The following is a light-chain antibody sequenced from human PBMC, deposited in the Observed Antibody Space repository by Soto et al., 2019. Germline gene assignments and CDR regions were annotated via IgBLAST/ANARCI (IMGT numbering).Light chain of an antibody. Sequence: DIQMTQSPSTLSASVGDKGTIACRASQSISSWLAWYQQKPGKAPKLLIYKASSLESGVPSRFSGSGSGTEFTLTISSLQPDDLATYYCQQYNSYSQTFGQGTKVDIK. J-gene: IGKJ1*01. CDR1: QSISSW. CDR2: KAS. V-gene: IGKV1-5*03. CDR3: QQYNSYSQT.